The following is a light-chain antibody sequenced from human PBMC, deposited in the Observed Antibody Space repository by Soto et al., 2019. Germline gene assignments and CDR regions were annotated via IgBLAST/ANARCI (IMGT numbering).Light chain of an antibody. CDR2: GAS. Sequence: AIQMTQSPSSLSVSVGDRVTITCRASQGIGTELGWYQLKPGKAPKLLVYGASTLQSGVLPRFSGSGSGTDFTLTIISLQPDDFATYYCLQDFSYPRTFGQGTKVEIK. V-gene: IGKV1-6*02. J-gene: IGKJ1*01. CDR1: QGIGTE. CDR3: LQDFSYPRT.